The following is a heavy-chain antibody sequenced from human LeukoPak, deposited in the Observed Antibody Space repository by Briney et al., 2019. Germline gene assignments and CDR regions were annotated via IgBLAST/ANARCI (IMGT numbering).Heavy chain of an antibody. J-gene: IGHJ4*02. V-gene: IGHV4-59*08. CDR1: GAAISSYY. CDR3: ARHPELYFLDY. Sequence: SETLSFTCTVPGAAISSYYCSWIAQPPGKGLEWIGYISYSGSTNYNPSLKSRVTISADTSKNQVSLTLSSVTAADTAVYYCARHPELYFLDYWGQGTLVTVSS. CDR2: ISYSGST. D-gene: IGHD2-8*01.